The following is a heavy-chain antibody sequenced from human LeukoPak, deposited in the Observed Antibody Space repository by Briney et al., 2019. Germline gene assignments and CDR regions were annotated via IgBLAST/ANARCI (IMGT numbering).Heavy chain of an antibody. D-gene: IGHD6-19*01. Sequence: PSETLSLTCTVSGGSVSSTHYWGWIRQPPGKGLEWIGYIYYSGSTNYNPSLKSRVTISVDTSKNQFSLKLSSVTAADTAVYYCARDHPIAVAGNDAFDIWGQGTMVTVSS. V-gene: IGHV4-61*01. J-gene: IGHJ3*02. CDR2: IYYSGST. CDR3: ARDHPIAVAGNDAFDI. CDR1: GGSVSSTHY.